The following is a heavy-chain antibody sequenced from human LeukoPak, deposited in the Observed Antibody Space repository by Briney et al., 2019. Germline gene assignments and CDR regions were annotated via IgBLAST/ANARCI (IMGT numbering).Heavy chain of an antibody. CDR3: ARDDYDILTGYYPL. Sequence: GGSLRLSCAASGFTVSSNYMSWVRQAPGKGLEWVSVIYSGGSTYYADSVKGRFTISRDNSKNTLYLQMSSLRAEDTAVYYCARDDYDILTGYYPLWGQGTLVTVSS. J-gene: IGHJ4*02. CDR1: GFTVSSNY. CDR2: IYSGGST. V-gene: IGHV3-66*01. D-gene: IGHD3-9*01.